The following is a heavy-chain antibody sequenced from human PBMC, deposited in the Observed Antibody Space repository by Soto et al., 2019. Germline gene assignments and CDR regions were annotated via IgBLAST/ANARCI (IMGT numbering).Heavy chain of an antibody. CDR1: GFTFSNAW. V-gene: IGHV3-15*01. J-gene: IGHJ3*02. Sequence: GGSLRLSCAASGFTFSNAWMSWVRQAPGKXLEWVGRIKSKTDGGTTDYAAPVKGRFTISRDDSKNTLYLQMNSLKTEDTAVYHCTTDRLYYYDSSGSDAFDIWGQGTMVTVS. CDR2: IKSKTDGGTT. D-gene: IGHD3-22*01. CDR3: TTDRLYYYDSSGSDAFDI.